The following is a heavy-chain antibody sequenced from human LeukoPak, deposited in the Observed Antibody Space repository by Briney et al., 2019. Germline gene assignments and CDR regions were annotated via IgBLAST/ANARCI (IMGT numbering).Heavy chain of an antibody. CDR3: ARVEDYDILTGFDY. CDR1: GYTFTSYG. V-gene: IGHV1-18*01. Sequence: GASVRVSCKASGYTFTSYGISWVRQAPGQGLEWMGWISAYNGNTNYAQKLQGGVTMTTDTSTSTAYMELRSLRSDDTAVYYCARVEDYDILTGFDYWGQGTLVTVSS. J-gene: IGHJ4*02. CDR2: ISAYNGNT. D-gene: IGHD3-9*01.